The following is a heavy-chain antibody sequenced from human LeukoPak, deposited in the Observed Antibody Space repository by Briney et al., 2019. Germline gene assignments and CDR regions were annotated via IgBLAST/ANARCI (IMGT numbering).Heavy chain of an antibody. J-gene: IGHJ5*02. CDR3: ARVGGDYYDSSGYYYAPDWFGP. D-gene: IGHD3-22*01. CDR2: IKQDGSEK. CDR1: GFTFSSYG. Sequence: PGGSLRLSCAASGFTFSSYGMHWVRQAPGKGLEWVANIKQDGSEKYYVDSVKGRFTISRDNAKNSLYLQMNSLRAEDTAVYYCARVGGDYYDSSGYYYAPDWFGPWGQGTLVTVSS. V-gene: IGHV3-7*01.